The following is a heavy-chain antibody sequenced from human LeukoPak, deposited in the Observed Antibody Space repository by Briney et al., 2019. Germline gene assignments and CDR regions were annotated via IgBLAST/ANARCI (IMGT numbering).Heavy chain of an antibody. J-gene: IGHJ4*02. Sequence: GESLKISCKGSGYSFTSYWIGWVRQMPGKGLEWMGIFYPGDSETTYSPSFEGHVTISADKSITTAFLQWSSLKASDTAMYYCARPGGYCSSTSCYSDYWGQGTLVTVSS. CDR3: ARPGGYCSSTSCYSDY. CDR1: GYSFTSYW. D-gene: IGHD2-2*01. CDR2: FYPGDSET. V-gene: IGHV5-51*01.